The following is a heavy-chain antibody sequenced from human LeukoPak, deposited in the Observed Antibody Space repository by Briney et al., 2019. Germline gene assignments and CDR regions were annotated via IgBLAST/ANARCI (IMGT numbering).Heavy chain of an antibody. CDR1: GGSFSGYY. Sequence: SETLSLTCAVYGGSFSGYYWSWIRQPPGKGLEWIGEVNHSGSTNYNPSLKSRVTISVDTSKNQFSLKLSSVTAADTAVYYCARGYIAAAVPYYYYYMDVWGKGTTVTVSS. CDR3: ARGYIAAAVPYYYYYMDV. CDR2: VNHSGST. V-gene: IGHV4-34*01. D-gene: IGHD6-13*01. J-gene: IGHJ6*03.